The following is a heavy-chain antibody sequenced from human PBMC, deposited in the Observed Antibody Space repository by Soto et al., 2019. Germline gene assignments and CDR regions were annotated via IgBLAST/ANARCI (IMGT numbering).Heavy chain of an antibody. CDR2: ISYDGSNK. V-gene: IGHV3-30-3*01. Sequence: QVQLVESGGGVVQPGRSLRLSCAASGFTFSSYAMHWVRQAPGKGLEWVAVISYDGSNKYYADSVKGRFTISRDNSKHTLYLQMNRLRAEDTAVYYCARDYSSGTFDPWGQGTLVNVYS. CDR3: ARDYSSGTFDP. J-gene: IGHJ5*02. D-gene: IGHD6-19*01. CDR1: GFTFSSYA.